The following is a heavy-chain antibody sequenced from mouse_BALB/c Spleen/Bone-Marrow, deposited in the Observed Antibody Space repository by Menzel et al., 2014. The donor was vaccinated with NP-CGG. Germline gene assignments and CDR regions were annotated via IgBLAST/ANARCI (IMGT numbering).Heavy chain of an antibody. CDR3: ASHYYDSNPFAY. V-gene: IGHV5-12-2*01. CDR2: ISNGGGSI. J-gene: IGHJ3*01. D-gene: IGHD1-1*01. CDR1: GFTFSSYT. Sequence: EVQLVESGGGLVQPGGSLKLPCAASGFTFSSYTMSWVRQTPEKRLVWVAYISNGGGSIYYPDTVKGRFTISRDNDKNALYLQMSSLKSEDTAMYYCASHYYDSNPFAYWGQGTLVTVSA.